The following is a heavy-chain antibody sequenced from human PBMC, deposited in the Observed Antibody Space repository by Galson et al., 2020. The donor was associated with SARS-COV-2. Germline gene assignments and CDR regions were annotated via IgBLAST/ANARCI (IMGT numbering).Heavy chain of an antibody. D-gene: IGHD4-17*01. CDR2: IKQDGSEK. CDR1: GFTFSSYW. J-gene: IGHJ6*02. Sequence: GESLKISCAASGFTFSSYWMSWVRQAPGTGLEWVANIKQDGSEKYYVDSVKGRFTISRDNAKNSLYLQMNSLRAEDTAVYYCARDTMTTVTTGDSYYYYGMDVWGQGTTVTVSS. V-gene: IGHV3-7*01. CDR3: ARDTMTTVTTGDSYYYYGMDV.